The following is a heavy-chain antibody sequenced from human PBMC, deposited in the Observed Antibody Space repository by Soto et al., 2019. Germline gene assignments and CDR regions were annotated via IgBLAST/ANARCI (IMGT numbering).Heavy chain of an antibody. Sequence: EVQLLESGGGLVQPGGSLRLSCAASGFTFSSYAMRWVRQAPVKGLEWVSAISGSGGSTYYADSVKGRFTISRDNSKNTLYVQMNRLRAEETAVYYCARRGSGSYYDYWGQGTLVTVSS. CDR3: ARRGSGSYYDY. CDR1: GFTFSSYA. CDR2: ISGSGGST. V-gene: IGHV3-23*01. D-gene: IGHD1-26*01. J-gene: IGHJ4*02.